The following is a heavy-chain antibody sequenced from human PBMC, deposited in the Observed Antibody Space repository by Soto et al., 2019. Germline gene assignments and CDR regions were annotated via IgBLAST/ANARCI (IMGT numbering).Heavy chain of an antibody. Sequence: GGSLRLSCAASGFTFSSYSMNWVRQAPGKGLEWVSSISSSSSYIYYADSVKGRFTISRDNAKNSLYLQMNSLRAEDTAVYYCARDPPGYCSSTSCYTFDYWGQGTLVTV. V-gene: IGHV3-21*01. J-gene: IGHJ4*02. CDR2: ISSSSSYI. CDR1: GFTFSSYS. CDR3: ARDPPGYCSSTSCYTFDY. D-gene: IGHD2-2*02.